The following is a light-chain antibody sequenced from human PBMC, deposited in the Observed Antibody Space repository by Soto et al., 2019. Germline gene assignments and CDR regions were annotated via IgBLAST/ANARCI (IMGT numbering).Light chain of an antibody. CDR1: QSVSSN. V-gene: IGKV3-15*01. CDR3: QQYINLWT. J-gene: IGKJ1*01. Sequence: EIVMTQSPATLSVSPGERATLSCRASQSVSSNLAWYQQKPGQSPRLLIYGASTRATGVPARFSGSGAGTEFTLNISSLQSEDFAVYYCQQYINLWTFGQGTKVEIK. CDR2: GAS.